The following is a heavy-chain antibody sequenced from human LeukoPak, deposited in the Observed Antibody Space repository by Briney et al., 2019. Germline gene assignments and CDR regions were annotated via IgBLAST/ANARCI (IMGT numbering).Heavy chain of an antibody. CDR2: ISSSSSYT. V-gene: IGHV3-21*04. D-gene: IGHD3-3*01. J-gene: IGHJ5*02. CDR3: ANSITIFGVVKLA. CDR1: GFTFSSYS. Sequence: PGGSLRLSCAASGFTFSSYSMNWVRQAPGKGLEWVSSISSSSSYTYYADSVKGRFTISRDNSKNTLYLQMNSLRAEDTAVYYCANSITIFGVVKLAWGQGTLVTVSS.